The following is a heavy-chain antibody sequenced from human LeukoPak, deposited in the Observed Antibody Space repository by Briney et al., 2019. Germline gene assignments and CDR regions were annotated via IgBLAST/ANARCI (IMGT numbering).Heavy chain of an antibody. CDR1: GFTFSSYG. Sequence: QTGRSLRLSCAASGFTFSSYGMHWVRQAPGRGLEWVAVISYDGSNKYYADSVKGRFTISRDNSKNTLYLQMNSLRAEDTAVYYCAKPPDWGQGTLVTVSS. V-gene: IGHV3-30*18. J-gene: IGHJ4*02. CDR2: ISYDGSNK. CDR3: AKPPD.